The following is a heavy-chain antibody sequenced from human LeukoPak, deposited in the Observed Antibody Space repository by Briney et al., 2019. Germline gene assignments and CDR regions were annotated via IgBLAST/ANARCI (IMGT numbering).Heavy chain of an antibody. V-gene: IGHV3-30*01. J-gene: IGHJ5*02. CDR1: GFTFSSYA. Sequence: PGGSLRLSCAASGFTFSSYAMHWVRQAPGKGLEWVAVISYDGSNKYYADSVKGRFTISRDNSKNTLYLQMNSLRAEDTAVYYCAMDMPLDRWGQGTLVTVSS. D-gene: IGHD2-2*03. CDR2: ISYDGSNK. CDR3: AMDMPLDR.